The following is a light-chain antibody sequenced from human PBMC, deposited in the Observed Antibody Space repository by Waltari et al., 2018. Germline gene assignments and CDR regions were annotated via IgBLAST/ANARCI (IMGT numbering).Light chain of an antibody. V-gene: IGKV3-20*01. Sequence: EXVLTQSPGTLSLSPGEXATLSCRASQSVSSSYLAWYQQKPGQAPRLLIYGASSRATGIPDRFSGSGXGTDFTLTISRLEPEDFAVYXCQQYGSSPLTFGXGTKVEIK. CDR2: GAS. CDR3: QQYGSSPLT. CDR1: QSVSSSY. J-gene: IGKJ4*01.